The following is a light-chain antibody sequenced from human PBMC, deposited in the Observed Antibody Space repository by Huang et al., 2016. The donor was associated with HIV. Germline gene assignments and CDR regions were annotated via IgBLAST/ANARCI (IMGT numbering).Light chain of an antibody. V-gene: IGKV2-28*01. CDR2: LGS. CDR1: QSLLHTNGYTY. CDR3: MQALQTPYT. Sequence: IVMTQSPLSLPVTPGEPASISCRSSQSLLHTNGYTYLHWYLQKPGQSPQLLIYLGSNRPFGVPERFSGSGSGTDFTLEITRVEAEDVGVYYCMQALQTPYTFGQGTKLELK. J-gene: IGKJ2*01.